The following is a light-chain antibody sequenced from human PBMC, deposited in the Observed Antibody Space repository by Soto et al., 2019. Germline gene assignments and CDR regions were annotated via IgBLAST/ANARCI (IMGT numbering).Light chain of an antibody. J-gene: IGKJ1*01. CDR1: ESVSSS. CDR2: GAS. V-gene: IGKV3-15*01. CDR3: QQYNDWPTP. Sequence: EVVMTQSPTTLSVSPGEGATLSCRATESVSSSLAWYQQKPGQPPRLLISGASIRAPGIPARFTGGGSGTEFTLTISSLQSEDFGVYYCQQYNDWPTPFGQGSKVEIK.